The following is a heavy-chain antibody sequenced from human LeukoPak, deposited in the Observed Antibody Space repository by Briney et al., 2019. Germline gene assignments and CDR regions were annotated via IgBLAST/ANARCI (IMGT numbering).Heavy chain of an antibody. J-gene: IGHJ4*02. D-gene: IGHD6-13*01. V-gene: IGHV4-59*08. Sequence: SETLSLTCGVSGGSISNTNWWTWVRQPPGKGLEWIGYIHYSGSTKYNPSLRSRVTISVDTSKNQFSLKLSSVTAADTAVYYCARHWETSSWYVDYWGQGTLVTVSS. CDR3: ARHWETSSWYVDY. CDR2: IHYSGST. CDR1: GGSISNTNW.